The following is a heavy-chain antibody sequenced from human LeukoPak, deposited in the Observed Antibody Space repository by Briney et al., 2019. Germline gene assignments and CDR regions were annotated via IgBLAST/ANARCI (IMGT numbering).Heavy chain of an antibody. D-gene: IGHD6-19*01. J-gene: IGHJ5*02. Sequence: ASVKVSCKASGGTFSSYAISWVRQAPGQGLEWMGRIIPILGIANYAQKFQGRVTITADKSTSTAYMELSSLRSEDTAVYYCARERGSSGWYVGWFDPWGQGTLVTVSS. CDR3: ARERGSSGWYVGWFDP. CDR2: IIPILGIA. V-gene: IGHV1-69*04. CDR1: GGTFSSYA.